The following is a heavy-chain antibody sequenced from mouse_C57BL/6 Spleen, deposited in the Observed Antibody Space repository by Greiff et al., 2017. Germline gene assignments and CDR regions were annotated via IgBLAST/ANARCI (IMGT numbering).Heavy chain of an antibody. D-gene: IGHD1-1*01. CDR3: ARHGKFITTVVAYYFDY. J-gene: IGHJ2*01. V-gene: IGHV5-6*01. CDR1: GFTFSSYG. CDR2: ISSGGSYT. Sequence: EVQRVESGGDLVKPGGSLKLSCAASGFTFSSYGMSWVRQTPDKRLEWVATISSGGSYTYYPDSVKGRFTISRDNAKNTLYLQMSSLKSEDTAMYYCARHGKFITTVVAYYFDYWGQGTTLTVSS.